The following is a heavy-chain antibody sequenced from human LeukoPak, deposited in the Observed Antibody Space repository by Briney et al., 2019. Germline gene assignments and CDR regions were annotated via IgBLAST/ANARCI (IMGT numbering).Heavy chain of an antibody. CDR2: IYYSGST. Sequence: SETLSLTCTVSGGSISSYYWSWIRQPPGKGLEWIGYIYYSGSTNYNPSLKSRVTISVDTSKNQFSLKLSSVTAADTAVYYCARDRFFDYWGQGTLVTVSS. J-gene: IGHJ4*02. CDR3: ARDRFFDY. CDR1: GGSISSYY. V-gene: IGHV4-59*01.